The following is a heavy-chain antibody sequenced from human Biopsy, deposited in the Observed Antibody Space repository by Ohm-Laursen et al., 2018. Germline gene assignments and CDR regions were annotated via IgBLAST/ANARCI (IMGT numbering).Heavy chain of an antibody. Sequence: SQTLSLTWTVSGGSISNNNYYWGWIRQPPGKGLEWIGSIFYRGSTHYKPSLKSRVNISVDTSKNQFSLKLNSVTAADTAVYYCARDYDTSGYYYVSWGQGTLVTVSS. J-gene: IGHJ5*02. CDR3: ARDYDTSGYYYVS. D-gene: IGHD3-22*01. CDR1: GGSISNNNYY. V-gene: IGHV4-39*01. CDR2: IFYRGST.